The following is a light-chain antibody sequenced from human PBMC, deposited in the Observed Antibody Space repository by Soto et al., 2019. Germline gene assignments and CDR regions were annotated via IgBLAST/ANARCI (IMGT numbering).Light chain of an antibody. J-gene: IGKJ5*01. CDR1: QSFSSY. CDR2: DAS. Sequence: EIVLTQAPATLSLSPREIATLSCRASQSFSSYLAWYQQKPGQAPRLLIYDASKRATGIPARLSGRGSGPDFPRTISSLEPEDFAVYYCQQRSNWPPVITFGQGTRLEIK. V-gene: IGKV3-11*01. CDR3: QQRSNWPPVIT.